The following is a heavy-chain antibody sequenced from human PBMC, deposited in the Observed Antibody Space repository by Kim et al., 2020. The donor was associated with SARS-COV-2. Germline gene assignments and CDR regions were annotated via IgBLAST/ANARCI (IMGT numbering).Heavy chain of an antibody. D-gene: IGHD3-22*01. J-gene: IGHJ3*02. CDR2: INPNSGGT. CDR1: GYTFTGYY. Sequence: ASVKVSCKASGYTFTGYYMHWVRQAPGQGLEWMGRINPNSGGTNYAQKFQGRVTMTRDTSISTAYMELSRLRSDDTAVYYCAREIDYYDSSGYYRRSVYDAFDIWGQGTMVTVSS. V-gene: IGHV1-2*06. CDR3: AREIDYYDSSGYYRRSVYDAFDI.